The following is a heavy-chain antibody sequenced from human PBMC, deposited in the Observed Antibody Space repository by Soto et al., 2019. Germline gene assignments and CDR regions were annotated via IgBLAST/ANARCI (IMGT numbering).Heavy chain of an antibody. Sequence: GASVKVSCKVSGYTLTELSMHWVRQAPGKGLEWMGGFDPEDGETIYAQKFQGRVTMTEDTSTDTAYMELSSLRSEDTAVYYCATETGGLRYFDWLSTGHDAFDIWGQGTMVTVSS. J-gene: IGHJ3*02. CDR2: FDPEDGET. CDR1: GYTLTELS. CDR3: ATETGGLRYFDWLSTGHDAFDI. D-gene: IGHD3-9*01. V-gene: IGHV1-24*01.